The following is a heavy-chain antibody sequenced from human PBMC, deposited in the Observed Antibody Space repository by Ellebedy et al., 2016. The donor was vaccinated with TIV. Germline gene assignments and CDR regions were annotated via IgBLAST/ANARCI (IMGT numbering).Heavy chain of an antibody. V-gene: IGHV1-2*04. CDR3: ARAVNTDFDY. CDR1: GYTFTGYY. J-gene: IGHJ4*02. D-gene: IGHD2-2*02. CDR2: INPNSGGT. Sequence: AASVKVSCKASGYTFTGYYIHWVRQAPGQGLEWMGWINPNSGGTNYAQKFQGWVTMTRDTSISTAYMELSRLRSDDTAVYYCARAVNTDFDYWGQGTLVTVSS.